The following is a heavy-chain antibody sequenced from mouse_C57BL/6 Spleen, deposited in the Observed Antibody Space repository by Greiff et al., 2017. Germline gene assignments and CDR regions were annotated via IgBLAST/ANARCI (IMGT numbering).Heavy chain of an antibody. J-gene: IGHJ2*01. Sequence: QIQLQQPGAELVKPGASVKLSCKASGYTFTSYWMQWVKQRPGQGLEWIGEIDPSDSYANYNQKFKGKATLTVDPSSSTSYMQCSSLTSGDSAVYYCARSRMLITTVVEDYWGQGTTLTVSS. CDR3: ARSRMLITTVVEDY. V-gene: IGHV1-50*01. D-gene: IGHD1-1*01. CDR1: GYTFTSYW. CDR2: IDPSDSYA.